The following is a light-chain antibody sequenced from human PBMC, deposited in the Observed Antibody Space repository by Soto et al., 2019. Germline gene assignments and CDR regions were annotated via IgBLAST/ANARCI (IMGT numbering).Light chain of an antibody. Sequence: SSELTQPPSVSVSPGQTASITCSGDKLGDRYVCWYQQKPGQSPLLIIYQDDKRPSGIPERFSGSNSGNTATLTIRGTQAMDEADYYCQAWDSSTSVVFAGGTKVTVL. J-gene: IGLJ2*01. V-gene: IGLV3-1*01. CDR2: QDD. CDR1: KLGDRY. CDR3: QAWDSSTSVV.